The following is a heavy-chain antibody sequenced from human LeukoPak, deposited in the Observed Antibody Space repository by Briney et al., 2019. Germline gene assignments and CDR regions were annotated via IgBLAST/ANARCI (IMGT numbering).Heavy chain of an antibody. CDR3: ARAVSTVTTQDDAFDI. V-gene: IGHV1-2*04. Sequence: ASVKVSCKASGYTFTGYYMHWVRQAPGQGLEWMGWINPNSGGTNYAQKFQGWVTMTRDTSISTAYMELSRLRSDDTAVYYCARAVSTVTTQDDAFDIWGQGTMVTVSS. D-gene: IGHD4-17*01. J-gene: IGHJ3*02. CDR2: INPNSGGT. CDR1: GYTFTGYY.